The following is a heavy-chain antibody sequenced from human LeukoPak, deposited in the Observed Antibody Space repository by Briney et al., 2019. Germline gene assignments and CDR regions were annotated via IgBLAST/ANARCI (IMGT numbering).Heavy chain of an antibody. CDR3: ASSSGLGDKYYYYMDV. J-gene: IGHJ6*03. Sequence: ASVKVSCKASGYTFTGYYMHWVRQAPGQRLEWMGRINPNSGGTNYAQKFQGRVTMTRDTSISTAYMELSRLRSDDTAVYYCASSSGLGDKYYYYMDVWGKGTTVTVSS. CDR2: INPNSGGT. D-gene: IGHD3-10*01. CDR1: GYTFTGYY. V-gene: IGHV1-2*06.